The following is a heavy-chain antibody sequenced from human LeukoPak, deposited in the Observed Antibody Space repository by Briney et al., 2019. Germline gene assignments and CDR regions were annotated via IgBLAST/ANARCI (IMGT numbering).Heavy chain of an antibody. CDR3: AKGHLYGSGSYYFDY. V-gene: IGHV3-30*02. Sequence: GGSLRLSCAASGFTFSSYGMNWVRQAPGKGLEWVAFIRYDGSNKYYADSVKGRFTISRDNSKNTVYLQMNSLRAEDTAVYYCAKGHLYGSGSYYFDYWGQGTLVTVSS. CDR1: GFTFSSYG. CDR2: IRYDGSNK. J-gene: IGHJ4*02. D-gene: IGHD3-10*01.